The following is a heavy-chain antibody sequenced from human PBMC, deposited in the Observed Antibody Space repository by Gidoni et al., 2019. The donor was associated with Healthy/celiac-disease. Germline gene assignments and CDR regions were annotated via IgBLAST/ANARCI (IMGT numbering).Heavy chain of an antibody. V-gene: IGHV4-30-2*01. D-gene: IGHD3-9*01. CDR2: IYHSGST. Sequence: QLQLQESGSGLVKPSQTLSLTCPVSGGSISSGGYSWSWIRQPPGKGLEWIGYIYHSGSTYYNPSLKSRVTISVDRSKNQFSLKLSSVTAADTAVYYCARVKGYFDWFNWFDPWGQGTLVTVSS. J-gene: IGHJ5*02. CDR3: ARVKGYFDWFNWFDP. CDR1: GGSISSGGYS.